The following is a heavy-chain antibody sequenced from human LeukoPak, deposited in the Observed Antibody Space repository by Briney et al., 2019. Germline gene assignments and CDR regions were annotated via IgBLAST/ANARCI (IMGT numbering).Heavy chain of an antibody. V-gene: IGHV1-18*01. CDR3: ARDGFRGPADY. CDR2: INAYNGNT. CDR1: GYTFNVYS. Sequence: GASVKVSCKASGYTFNVYSINWGPQAPGQGLEWMGWINAYNGNTNYAQKVQGRVTMTTDTSTSTAYMELRSLTSDDTAVYYCARDGFRGPADYWGQGTLVTVSS. J-gene: IGHJ4*02. D-gene: IGHD3-16*01.